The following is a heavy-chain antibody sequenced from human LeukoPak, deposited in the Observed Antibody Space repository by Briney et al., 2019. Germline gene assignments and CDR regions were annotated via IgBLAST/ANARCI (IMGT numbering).Heavy chain of an antibody. CDR3: ARERTPGSGLDY. CDR2: IYYSGSTNGST. Sequence: SETLSLTCTVSGGSVSSGSYYWSWIRQPPGKGLEWIGYIYYSGSTNGSTNYNPSLKSRVTISIDTSKNQFSLKLSSVTPADTAVYYCARERTPGSGLDYWGQGTLVTVSS. V-gene: IGHV4-61*01. D-gene: IGHD2-15*01. CDR1: GGSVSSGSYY. J-gene: IGHJ4*02.